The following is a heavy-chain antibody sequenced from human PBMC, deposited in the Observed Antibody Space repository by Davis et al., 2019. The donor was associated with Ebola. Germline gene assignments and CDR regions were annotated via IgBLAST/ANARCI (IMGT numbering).Heavy chain of an antibody. V-gene: IGHV3-11*01. J-gene: IGHJ6*02. CDR1: GFTFSDYY. Sequence: GGSLRLSCAASGFTFSDYYMSWIRQAPGKGLEWVSYISSSGSTIYYADSVKGRFTISRDNAKNSLYLQMNSLRAEDTAVYYCARDPAVKAFVVVVAATDYGMDVWGQGTTVTVSS. CDR2: ISSSGSTI. CDR3: ARDPAVKAFVVVVAATDYGMDV. D-gene: IGHD2-15*01.